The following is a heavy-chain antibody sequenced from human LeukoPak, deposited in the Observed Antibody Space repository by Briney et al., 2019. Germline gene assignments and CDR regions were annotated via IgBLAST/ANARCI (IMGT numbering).Heavy chain of an antibody. CDR2: INHSGST. Sequence: SETLSLTCAVFGGSFSGYYWSWIRQPPGKGLEWIGEINHSGSTNYNPSLKSRVTISVDTSKNQFSLELSSVTAADTAVYYCTRGDWAPRFFYWGQGTLVTVSS. V-gene: IGHV4-34*01. J-gene: IGHJ4*02. D-gene: IGHD3-9*01. CDR1: GGSFSGYY. CDR3: TRGDWAPRFFY.